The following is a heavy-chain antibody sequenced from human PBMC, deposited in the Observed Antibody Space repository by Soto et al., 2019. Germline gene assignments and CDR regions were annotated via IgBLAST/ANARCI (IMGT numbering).Heavy chain of an antibody. J-gene: IGHJ6*02. D-gene: IGHD3-3*01. CDR2: ISYDGGRK. CDR1: GFTFSSYA. CDR3: ERGSCEYDFYIEYPDSVYDAMDV. Sequence: QVQLVESGGGVVQPGRSLRLSCAASGFTFSSYAIHWVRQAPGKGLEWVAVISYDGGRKYYADSVQARFTISRDNSKTTLLLQLYSLSRGVKAVYCCERGSCEYDFYIEYPDSVYDAMDVWGQGTTVTVSS. V-gene: IGHV3-30*04.